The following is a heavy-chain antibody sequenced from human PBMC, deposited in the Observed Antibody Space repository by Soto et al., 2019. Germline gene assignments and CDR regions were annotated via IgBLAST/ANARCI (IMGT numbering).Heavy chain of an antibody. V-gene: IGHV3-23*01. D-gene: IGHD3-22*01. J-gene: IGHJ4*02. Sequence: EVQLLESGGGLVQPGGSLRLSCAASGFTFSSYAMSWVRQAPGKGLEWVSAISGSGGSTYYAYSVKGRFTISRDNSKNTLYLQMNSLRAEDTDVYYCAKVGSDSSGYYRYYFDYWGQGTLVTVSS. CDR3: AKVGSDSSGYYRYYFDY. CDR2: ISGSGGST. CDR1: GFTFSSYA.